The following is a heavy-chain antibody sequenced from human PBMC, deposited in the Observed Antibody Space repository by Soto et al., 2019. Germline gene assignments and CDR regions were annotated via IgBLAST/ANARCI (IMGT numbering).Heavy chain of an antibody. D-gene: IGHD2-8*01. V-gene: IGHV1-69*12. J-gene: IGHJ6*02. CDR1: GGSFSSNA. CDR3: ARARVMRGNSYYYGMDV. CDR2: IIPILGTT. Sequence: QVQLVQSGAEVKKPSSSVKVSCKASGGSFSSNAISWVRQAPGQGLEWMGVIIPILGTTTYAQKFQGRVTITADESTTTAYMALSSLRSDDTAVYFCARARVMRGNSYYYGMDVVGQGTTVTVSS.